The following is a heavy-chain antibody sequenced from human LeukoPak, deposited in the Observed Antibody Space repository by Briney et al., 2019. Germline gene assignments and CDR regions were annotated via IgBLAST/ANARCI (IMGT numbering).Heavy chain of an antibody. J-gene: IGHJ4*02. CDR3: ARQSNYYDSSGYYSPFDY. Sequence: PGGSLRLSCAASGFTFSSYAMSWVRQAPGKGLEWVSAISGSGGSTYYADSVKGRFTISRDNSKNTLYLQVNSLRAEDTAVYYCARQSNYYDSSGYYSPFDYWGQGTLVTVSS. CDR2: ISGSGGST. V-gene: IGHV3-23*01. D-gene: IGHD3-22*01. CDR1: GFTFSSYA.